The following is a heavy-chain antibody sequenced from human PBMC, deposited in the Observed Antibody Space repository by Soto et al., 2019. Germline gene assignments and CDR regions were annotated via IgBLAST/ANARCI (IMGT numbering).Heavy chain of an antibody. Sequence: ASVKVSFKASGYSFTSYGISWGRQAPGQGLEWMGWISAYNGNTNYAQKLQGRVTMTTDTSTSTADMELRSLRSDDTAVYYCARDPAHLWFREGPRSNENWFDPWG. CDR3: ARDPAHLWFREGPRSNENWFDP. D-gene: IGHD3-10*01. J-gene: IGHJ5*02. V-gene: IGHV1-18*01. CDR1: GYSFTSYG. CDR2: ISAYNGNT.